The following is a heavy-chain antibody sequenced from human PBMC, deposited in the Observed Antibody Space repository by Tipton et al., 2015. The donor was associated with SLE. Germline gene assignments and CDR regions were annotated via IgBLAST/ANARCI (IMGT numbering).Heavy chain of an antibody. Sequence: SLRLSCVASGFTFGSYTMNWVRQAPGKGLEWVSSVSTGGDYLYYVDSVRGRFTISRDNARNSVFLQMHSLTADNTAVYYCAGRGVAVPPDHAFDLWGQGTMVPVSS. CDR1: GFTFGSYT. D-gene: IGHD3-10*01. CDR3: AGRGVAVPPDHAFDL. J-gene: IGHJ3*01. V-gene: IGHV3-21*01. CDR2: VSTGGDYL.